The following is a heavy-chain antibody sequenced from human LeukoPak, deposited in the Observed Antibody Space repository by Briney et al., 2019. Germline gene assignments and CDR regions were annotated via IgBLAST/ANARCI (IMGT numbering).Heavy chain of an antibody. CDR2: ISGYNGNT. D-gene: IGHD3-16*01. CDR1: GYTFTTYG. Sequence: ASVKVSCKASGYTFTTYGIGWVRQGPRQGLEWMVWISGYNGNTNYAQKFQGRVTMTTDTSTSTAYMELRSLRSDDTAVYYCARTSHESVLYWSDPWGQGTLVNVSS. V-gene: IGHV1-18*01. CDR3: ARTSHESVLYWSDP. J-gene: IGHJ5*02.